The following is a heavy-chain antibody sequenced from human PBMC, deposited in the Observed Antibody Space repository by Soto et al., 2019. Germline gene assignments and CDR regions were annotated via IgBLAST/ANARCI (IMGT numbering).Heavy chain of an antibody. V-gene: IGHV1-18*01. CDR2: ISAYNGNT. CDR1: GYTFTSYG. J-gene: IGHJ4*02. D-gene: IGHD6-13*01. CDR3: ARDAAAGLNDY. Sequence: QVQLVQSGAEVKKPGASVKVSCKASGYTFTSYGISWVRQAPGQGLEWMGWISAYNGNTKYAQKFQGRVTMTTDTATSTAYMEVRRLRSDDTAVYYCARDAAAGLNDYWGQGTLVTVSS.